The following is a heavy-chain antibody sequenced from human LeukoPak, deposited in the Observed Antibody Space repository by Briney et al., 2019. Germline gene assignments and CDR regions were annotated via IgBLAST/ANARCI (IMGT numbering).Heavy chain of an antibody. CDR3: ARGLFSGSFFDY. CDR2: VHYSGST. CDR1: GGSVSSGSYF. D-gene: IGHD1-26*01. V-gene: IGHV4-61*01. Sequence: SETLSLTCTVSGGSVSSGSYFWTWIRQPPGRGLERIGYVHYSGSTNHNPSLKSRVTISIDTSKNQFSLDLTSVTAADTAVYYCARGLFSGSFFDYWGQGTLVTVSS. J-gene: IGHJ4*02.